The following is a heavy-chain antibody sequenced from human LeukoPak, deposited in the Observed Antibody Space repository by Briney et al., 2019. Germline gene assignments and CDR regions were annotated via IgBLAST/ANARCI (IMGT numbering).Heavy chain of an antibody. CDR1: GFTFSSYS. D-gene: IGHD1-26*01. V-gene: IGHV3-21*01. Sequence: GGSLRLSCAASGFTFSSYSRNWVRQAPGKGLEWVSSISSSSSYIYYADSVKGRFTISRDNAKNSLYLQMNSLRAEDTAVYYCARDPRELRDAFDIWGQGTMVTVSS. CDR2: ISSSSSYI. CDR3: ARDPRELRDAFDI. J-gene: IGHJ3*02.